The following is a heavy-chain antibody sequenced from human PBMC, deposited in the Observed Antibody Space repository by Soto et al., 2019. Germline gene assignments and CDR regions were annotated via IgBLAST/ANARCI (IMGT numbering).Heavy chain of an antibody. Sequence: ASVKVSCKASGYTFTIYDINWVRQAIGQGFEWMGWMNPNSGNTGYAQKFQGRVTMTRDTSITTAYMELSSLRSEDTAVYYCVRTIQPGTTTYFDYWGQGTLVTVSS. V-gene: IGHV1-8*01. CDR1: GYTFTIYD. D-gene: IGHD1-1*01. CDR2: MNPNSGNT. CDR3: VRTIQPGTTTYFDY. J-gene: IGHJ4*02.